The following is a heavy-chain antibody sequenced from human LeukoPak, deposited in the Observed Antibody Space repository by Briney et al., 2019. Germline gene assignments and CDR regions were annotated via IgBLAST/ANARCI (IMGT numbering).Heavy chain of an antibody. CDR3: ARENTMVRGAFDAFDI. Sequence: PSETLSLTCTVSGGSTSSSDYYWGWIRQPPDEGLEWIASIRYSGNTYHNPSLKSRVTISVDTSKNQFSLKVNSVTAADTAVYYCARENTMVRGAFDAFDIWGQGTMVTVSS. CDR1: GGSTSSSDYY. D-gene: IGHD3-10*01. J-gene: IGHJ3*02. CDR2: IRYSGNT. V-gene: IGHV4-39*02.